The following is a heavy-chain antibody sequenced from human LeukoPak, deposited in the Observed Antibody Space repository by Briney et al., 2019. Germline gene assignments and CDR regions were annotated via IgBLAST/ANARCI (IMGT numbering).Heavy chain of an antibody. Sequence: GASVKVSCKASGYTFTGYYMHWVRQAPGQGLEWMGWINPNSGGTNYAQKFQGRVTMTRVTSISTAYMELSRLRSDDTAVYYCALLGGYYDSSGYYFRGYFDYWGQGTLVTVSS. CDR3: ALLGGYYDSSGYYFRGYFDY. D-gene: IGHD3-22*01. V-gene: IGHV1-2*02. J-gene: IGHJ4*02. CDR1: GYTFTGYY. CDR2: INPNSGGT.